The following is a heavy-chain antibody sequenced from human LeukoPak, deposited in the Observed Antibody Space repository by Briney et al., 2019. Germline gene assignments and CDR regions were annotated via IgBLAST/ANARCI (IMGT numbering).Heavy chain of an antibody. CDR2: IAANGNDK. V-gene: IGHV3-7*01. J-gene: IGHJ4*02. CDR3: AGDRGTVTSRYFAY. D-gene: IGHD4-17*01. Sequence: PGGSLRLSCAASGFTFRKYWMAWVRQAPGRGLEWVATIAANGNDKDYEDALQGRFTISRDNAKNTLYLQMNSLRAEDTAVYYCAGDRGTVTSRYFAYWGEGTLVTASS. CDR1: GFTFRKYW.